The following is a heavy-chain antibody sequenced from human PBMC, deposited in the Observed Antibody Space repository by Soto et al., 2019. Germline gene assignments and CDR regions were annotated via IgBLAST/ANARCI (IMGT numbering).Heavy chain of an antibody. CDR2: IYYTENT. J-gene: IGHJ6*03. V-gene: IGHV4-39*01. D-gene: IGHD2-15*01. CDR3: ARLACSGDNCLDLDYYYFYMDV. CDR1: GDSISRSSYY. Sequence: QLQLQESGPGLVQPSETLSLTCTVSGDSISRSSYYWGWIRQPPGNGLEWIGGIYYTENTYYNPSLKSRVTISVDTSKNQFSLNLSSVTAADTALYYCARLACSGDNCLDLDYYYFYMDVWGKGTTVTVSS.